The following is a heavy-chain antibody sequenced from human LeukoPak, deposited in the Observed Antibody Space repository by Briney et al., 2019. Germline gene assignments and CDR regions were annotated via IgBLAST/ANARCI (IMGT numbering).Heavy chain of an antibody. J-gene: IGHJ4*02. CDR1: GGSISSGSYY. CDR2: IYTSGST. CDR3: AREAATYYYDSSGYYPGHFDY. V-gene: IGHV4-61*02. D-gene: IGHD3-22*01. Sequence: SETLSLTCTVSGGSISSGSYYWSWIRQPAGKGLEWIGRIYTSGSTNYNPSLKSRVTISVDTSKNQFSLKLSSVTAADTAVYYCAREAATYYYDSSGYYPGHFDYWGQGTLVTVSS.